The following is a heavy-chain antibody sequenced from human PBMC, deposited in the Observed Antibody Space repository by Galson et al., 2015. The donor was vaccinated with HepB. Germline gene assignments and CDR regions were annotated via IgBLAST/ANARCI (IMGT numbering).Heavy chain of an antibody. CDR1: GYSFTSYW. CDR3: ARGPKEDIVVVPAATLDY. D-gene: IGHD2-2*01. J-gene: IGHJ4*02. V-gene: IGHV5-51*01. Sequence: QSGAEVKKPGESLKISCKGSGYSFTSYWIGWVRQMPGKGLEWMGIIYPGDSDTRYSPSFQGQVTIPADKSISTAYLQWSSLKASDTAMYYCARGPKEDIVVVPAATLDYWGQGTLVTVS. CDR2: IYPGDSDT.